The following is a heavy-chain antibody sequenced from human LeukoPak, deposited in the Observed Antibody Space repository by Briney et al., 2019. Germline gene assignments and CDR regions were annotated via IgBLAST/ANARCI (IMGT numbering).Heavy chain of an antibody. V-gene: IGHV3-11*06. Sequence: GGSLRLSCAASGFTFSDYYMSWIRQAPGKGLEWVSYISSSSSYTNYADSVKGRFTISRDNSKNTLYLQMNSLRAEDTAVYYCAREGPPYCSSTSCPLDYWGQGTLVTVSS. CDR2: ISSSSSYT. J-gene: IGHJ4*02. D-gene: IGHD2-2*01. CDR1: GFTFSDYY. CDR3: AREGPPYCSSTSCPLDY.